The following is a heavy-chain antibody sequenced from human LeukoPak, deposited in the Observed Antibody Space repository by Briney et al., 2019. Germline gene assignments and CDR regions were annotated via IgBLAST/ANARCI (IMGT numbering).Heavy chain of an antibody. Sequence: SETLSLTCAVSGGSISINNWWTWVRQSPGKGLQWIGEIYHTGCTNYDPSLKSRVTMSLDKSKNNFSLKLISATAADTAVYYCARIFLTRGFQGVTSFPFDYRGQGTLATVSS. V-gene: IGHV4-4*02. CDR3: ARIFLTRGFQGVTSFPFDY. CDR1: GGSISINNW. J-gene: IGHJ4*02. D-gene: IGHD2-21*02. CDR2: IYHTGCT.